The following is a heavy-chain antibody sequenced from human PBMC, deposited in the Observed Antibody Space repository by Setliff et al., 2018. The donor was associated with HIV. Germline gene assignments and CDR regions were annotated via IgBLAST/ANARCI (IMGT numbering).Heavy chain of an antibody. J-gene: IGHJ4*02. CDR1: GYTFTSYD. D-gene: IGHD2-2*01. Sequence: GASVKVSCKASGYTFTSYDINWVRQATGQGLEWMGWMNPNSGNTGYAQKFQGRVTMTRNTSISTAYMELSSLRSEDTAVYYCARLGPSTDPRWLQYFDYWGQGTLVTVSS. V-gene: IGHV1-8*02. CDR3: ARLGPSTDPRWLQYFDY. CDR2: MNPNSGNT.